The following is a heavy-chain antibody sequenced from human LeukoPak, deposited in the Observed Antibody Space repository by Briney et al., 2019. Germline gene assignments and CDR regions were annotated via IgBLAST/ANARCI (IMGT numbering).Heavy chain of an antibody. V-gene: IGHV3-21*01. CDR1: GFTFTSYS. J-gene: IGHJ4*02. CDR3: ARLYDILTGAFDY. CDR2: ISSSSSYI. D-gene: IGHD3-9*01. Sequence: PGGSLRLSCAASGFTFTSYSMNWVRQAPRKGLEWVSSISSSSSYIYYADSVKGRFTISRDNAKNSLYLQMSSLRAEDTAIYYCARLYDILTGAFDYWGQGTLVTVFS.